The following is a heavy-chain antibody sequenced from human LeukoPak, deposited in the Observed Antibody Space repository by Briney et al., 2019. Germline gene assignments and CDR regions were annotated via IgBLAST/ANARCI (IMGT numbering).Heavy chain of an antibody. D-gene: IGHD2-21*01. CDR2: IYSDSST. V-gene: IGHV3-66*01. CDR3: ARVQGSALFRWY. J-gene: IGHJ4*02. Sequence: PSETLSLTCDVSGGSITQTNYWTWVRQPPGKGLEWVSVIYSDSSTYYVDSVKGRFTISRDSSKNTLYLQMYSLRAKDTGVYYCARVQGSALFRWYWGQGTLVTVSS. CDR1: GGSITQTNY.